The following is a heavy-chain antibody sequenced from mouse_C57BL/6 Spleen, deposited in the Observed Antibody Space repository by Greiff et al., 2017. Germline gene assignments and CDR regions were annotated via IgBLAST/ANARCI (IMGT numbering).Heavy chain of an antibody. CDR1: GFTFSDYG. J-gene: IGHJ4*01. D-gene: IGHD2-4*01. CDR3: ASGLRRAMGY. V-gene: IGHV5-17*01. Sequence: EVKLVESGGGLVKPGGSLKLSCAASGFTFSDYGMHWVRQAPGKGLEWVAYISSGSSTIYYADTVKGRFTISRDNAKNTLFLQMTSLRSEDTAMYYCASGLRRAMGYWGQGTSVTVSS. CDR2: ISSGSSTI.